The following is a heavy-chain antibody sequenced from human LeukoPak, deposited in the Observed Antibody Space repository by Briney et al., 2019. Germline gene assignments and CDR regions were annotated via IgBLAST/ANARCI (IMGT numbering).Heavy chain of an antibody. D-gene: IGHD4-11*01. Sequence: GGSLRLSCAASGFTFSSYAMSWVRQAPGEGLEWVSGISGSGGSTYYADSVKGRFTISRDDSKNTLYLQMDSLRAEDTAVYYCAKGLGKATVTPLGYWGQGTLVTVSS. CDR3: AKGLGKATVTPLGY. CDR1: GFTFSSYA. V-gene: IGHV3-23*01. J-gene: IGHJ4*02. CDR2: ISGSGGST.